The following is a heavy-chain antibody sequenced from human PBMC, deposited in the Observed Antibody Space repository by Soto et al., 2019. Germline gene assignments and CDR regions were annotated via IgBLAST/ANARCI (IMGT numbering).Heavy chain of an antibody. V-gene: IGHV3-23*01. D-gene: IGHD6-13*01. Sequence: GGSLRLSCAASGFTFSSYAMSWVRQAPGKGLEWVSAISGSGGSTYYADSVKGRFTISRDNSKNTLYLQMNSLRAEDTAVYYCAKAPPYSSSCYGTLDYWGQGTLVTVSS. CDR3: AKAPPYSSSCYGTLDY. J-gene: IGHJ4*02. CDR2: ISGSGGST. CDR1: GFTFSSYA.